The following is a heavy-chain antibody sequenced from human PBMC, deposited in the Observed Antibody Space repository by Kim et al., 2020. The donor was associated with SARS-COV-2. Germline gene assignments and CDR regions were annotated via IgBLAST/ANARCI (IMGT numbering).Heavy chain of an antibody. CDR3: GRNYDFWSGYYSYYYYYGMDV. CDR1: GFTFSSYA. Sequence: GGSLRLSCAASGFTFSSYAMHWVRQAPGKGLEWVAVISYDGSNKYYADSVKGRFTISRDNSKNTLYLQMNSLRAEDTAVYYCGRNYDFWSGYYSYYYYYGMDVWGQGTTVTGSS. CDR2: ISYDGSNK. V-gene: IGHV3-30-3*01. J-gene: IGHJ6*02. D-gene: IGHD3-3*01.